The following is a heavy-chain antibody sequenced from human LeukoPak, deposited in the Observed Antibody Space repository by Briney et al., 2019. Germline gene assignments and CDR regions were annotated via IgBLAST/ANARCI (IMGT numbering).Heavy chain of an antibody. CDR1: GFAFSNYG. D-gene: IGHD3-10*01. J-gene: IGHJ4*02. V-gene: IGHV3-33*06. CDR3: AKEVGFVESSPHRYFDY. CDR2: IWYDGSNK. Sequence: GRSLRLSCAASGFAFSNYGIHWVRQAPGKGLEWVAMIWYDGSNKEYADSVKGRFTISRDNSKNTLFLQMNSLRAEDTAVYYCAKEVGFVESSPHRYFDYWGQGTLVTVSS.